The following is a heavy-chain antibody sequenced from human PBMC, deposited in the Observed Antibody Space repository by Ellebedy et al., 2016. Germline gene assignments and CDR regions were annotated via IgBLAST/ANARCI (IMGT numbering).Heavy chain of an antibody. CDR1: GGSISSYY. CDR2: IYYSGST. D-gene: IGHD2-15*01. CDR3: ARGWLGYCSGGSCYRATPLDY. J-gene: IGHJ4*02. V-gene: IGHV4-59*12. Sequence: SETLSLTCTVSGGSISSYYWSWIRQPPGKGLEWIGYIYYSGSTNYNPSLKSRVTISVDTSKNQFSLKLSSVTAADTAVYYCARGWLGYCSGGSCYRATPLDYWGQGTLVTVSS.